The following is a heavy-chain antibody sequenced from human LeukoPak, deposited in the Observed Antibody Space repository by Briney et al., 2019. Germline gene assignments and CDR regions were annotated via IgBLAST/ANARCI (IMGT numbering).Heavy chain of an antibody. CDR1: GGSISSSSYY. Sequence: SETLSLTCTVSGGSISSSSYYWGWIRQPPGKGLEWIGSIYYSGSTYYNPSLKSRVTISVDTSKNQFSLKLSSVTAADTAVYYCARVGYSGSYSAAYWGQGTLVTVSS. CDR2: IYYSGST. D-gene: IGHD1-26*01. CDR3: ARVGYSGSYSAAY. J-gene: IGHJ4*02. V-gene: IGHV4-39*07.